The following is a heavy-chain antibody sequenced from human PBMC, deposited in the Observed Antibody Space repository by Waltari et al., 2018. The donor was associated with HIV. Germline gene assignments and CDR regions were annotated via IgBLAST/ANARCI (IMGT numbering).Heavy chain of an antibody. D-gene: IGHD3-22*01. CDR3: AIESLYSDSSGYYFRPFDM. CDR2: ISFDGSSA. J-gene: IGHJ3*02. CDR1: GFPFSWYA. V-gene: IGHV3-30-3*01. Sequence: QDQLVESGGGVVQPGRSLRLSCAASGFPFSWYAMHWYRQDPGKGLEWWAVISFDGSSAYYADSVKGRFTISKDNPNNSLYLQMKSLITEDTAVYFGAIESLYSDSSGYYFRPFDMWGQGTMVTVSS.